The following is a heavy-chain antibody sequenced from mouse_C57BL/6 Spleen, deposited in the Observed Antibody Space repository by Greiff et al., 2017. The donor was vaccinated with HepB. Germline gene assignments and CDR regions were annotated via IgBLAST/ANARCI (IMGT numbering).Heavy chain of an antibody. Sequence: EVMLVESGGGLVQPGESLKLSCESNEYEFPSHDMSWVRKTPEKRLELVAALNSDGGITYYPDTMERLFIIARDNSKKTLYLQMSRLRSEDTALYYCARHDYDYFCYWGQGTTLTVSS. CDR3: ARHDYDYFCY. CDR1: EYEFPSHD. V-gene: IGHV5-2*03. J-gene: IGHJ2*01. D-gene: IGHD2-4*01. CDR2: LNSDGGIT.